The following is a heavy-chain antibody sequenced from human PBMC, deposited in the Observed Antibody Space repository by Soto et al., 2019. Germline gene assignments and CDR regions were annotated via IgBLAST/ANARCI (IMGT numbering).Heavy chain of an antibody. CDR1: GYTFTGYY. V-gene: IGHV1-2*04. J-gene: IGHJ6*02. Sequence: ASVKVSCKASGYTFTGYYMHWVRQAPGQGLEWMGWINPNSGGTNYAQKFQGWVTMTRDTSISTAYMELSRLRSDDPAVYYCARDRRDYGDSNYYYGMDVWGQGTTVTVSS. D-gene: IGHD4-17*01. CDR3: ARDRRDYGDSNYYYGMDV. CDR2: INPNSGGT.